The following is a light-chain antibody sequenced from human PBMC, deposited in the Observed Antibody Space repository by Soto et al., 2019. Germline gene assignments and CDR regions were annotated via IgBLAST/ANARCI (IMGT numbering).Light chain of an antibody. CDR1: QTVGSTY. CDR3: QHYGKSAWT. J-gene: IGKJ1*01. Sequence: EIVLTQSPATLSLSPGERATLSCGASQTVGSTYLAWFQQKPGLAPRLLFYGASSRATGIPHRFSGSGSGTDFTLTISRLEPEDFAGCYCQHYGKSAWTFGQGTKVEIK. CDR2: GAS. V-gene: IGKV3D-20*01.